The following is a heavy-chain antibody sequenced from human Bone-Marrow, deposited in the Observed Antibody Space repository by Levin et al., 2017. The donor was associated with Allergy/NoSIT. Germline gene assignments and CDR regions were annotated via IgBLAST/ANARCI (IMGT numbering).Heavy chain of an antibody. J-gene: IGHJ4*02. CDR1: GFTFSSYG. Sequence: PGGSLRLSCAASGFTFSSYGMHWVRQAPGKGLEWVAVIWYDGSNKYYADSVKGRFTISRDNSKNTLYLQMNSLRAEDTAVYYCARGSLIKAHSSSWRYYFDYWGQGTLVTVSS. V-gene: IGHV3-33*01. CDR2: IWYDGSNK. D-gene: IGHD6-13*01. CDR3: ARGSLIKAHSSSWRYYFDY.